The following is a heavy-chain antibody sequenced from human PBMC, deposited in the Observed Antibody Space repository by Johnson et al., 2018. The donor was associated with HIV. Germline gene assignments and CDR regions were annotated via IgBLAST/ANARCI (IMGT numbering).Heavy chain of an antibody. J-gene: IGHJ3*02. CDR3: AKDRNYDILSI. D-gene: IGHD3-9*01. CDR1: GFTLSSYG. CDR2: ISYDGSNK. V-gene: IGHV3-30*19. Sequence: VQLVESGGGVVRPGGSLRLSCAASGFTLSSYGLPWVRPAPGKGLEWVAVISYDGSNKYYADPVKGRFTTSRDNSKTTLSLQMNSLRAEDTAVYYCAKDRNYDILSIWGQGTVVTVSS.